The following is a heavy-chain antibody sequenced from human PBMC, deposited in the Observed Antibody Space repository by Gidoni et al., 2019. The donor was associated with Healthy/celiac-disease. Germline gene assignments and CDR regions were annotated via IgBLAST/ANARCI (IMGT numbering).Heavy chain of an antibody. Sequence: QVQLVQSGAEVKTPGASVKIYCTASGSTFTGYYMHWVRQAPGQGLEWMGRINPNSGGTNYAQKFQGRVTMTRDTSISTAYMELSRLRSDDTAVYYCASGYSSSWYYFDYWGQGTLVTVSS. V-gene: IGHV1-2*06. J-gene: IGHJ4*02. CDR1: GSTFTGYY. D-gene: IGHD6-13*01. CDR3: ASGYSSSWYYFDY. CDR2: INPNSGGT.